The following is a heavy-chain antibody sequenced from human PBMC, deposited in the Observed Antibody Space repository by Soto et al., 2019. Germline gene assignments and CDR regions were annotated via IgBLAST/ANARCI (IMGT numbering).Heavy chain of an antibody. V-gene: IGHV3-48*03. CDR1: GFTFSSYE. CDR2: ISSSGSTI. CDR3: ARVTTRVLVYFDY. Sequence: PGGSLRLFCAASGFTFSSYEMNWVRQAPGKGLEWVSYISSSGSTIYYADSVKGRFTISRDNAKNSLYLQMNSLRAEDTAVYYCARVTTRVLVYFDYWGQGTLVTV. J-gene: IGHJ4*02. D-gene: IGHD4-17*01.